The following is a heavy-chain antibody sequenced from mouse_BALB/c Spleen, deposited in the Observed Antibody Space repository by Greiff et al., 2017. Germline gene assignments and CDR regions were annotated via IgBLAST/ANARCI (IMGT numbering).Heavy chain of an antibody. D-gene: IGHD1-2*01. CDR2: ISSGGSYT. V-gene: IGHV5-6*01. J-gene: IGHJ4*01. CDR1: GFTFSSYG. Sequence: EVQLQQSGGDLVKPGGSLKLSCAASGFTFSSYGMSWVRQTPDKRLEWVATISSGGSYTYYPDSVKGRFTISRDNAKNTLYLQMSSLKSEDTAMYYCARLGHYYGPYAMDYWGQGTSVTVSS. CDR3: ARLGHYYGPYAMDY.